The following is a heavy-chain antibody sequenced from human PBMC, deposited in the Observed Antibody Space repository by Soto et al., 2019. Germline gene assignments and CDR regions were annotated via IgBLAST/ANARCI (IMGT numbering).Heavy chain of an antibody. CDR3: ARGDYCSGGSCYPDAFDI. CDR1: GGSFSGYY. J-gene: IGHJ3*02. V-gene: IGHV4-34*01. Sequence: TSETLSLTCAVYGGSFSGYYWSWIRQPPGKGLEWIGEINHSGSTNYNPSLKSRVTISVDTSKNQFSLKLSSVTAADTAVYYCARGDYCSGGSCYPDAFDIWGQGTMVTVSS. CDR2: INHSGST. D-gene: IGHD2-15*01.